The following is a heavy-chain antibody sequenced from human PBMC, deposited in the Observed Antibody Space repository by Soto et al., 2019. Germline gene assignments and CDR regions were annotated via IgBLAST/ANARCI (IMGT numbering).Heavy chain of an antibody. Sequence: ASVKVSCKASGDTFTSYGISWVRQAPGQGLEWMGWISAYNGNTNYAQKLQGRVTMTTDTSTSTAYMELRSLRSDDTAVYYCARDKDRYSSGSLFYYWGQGTLVTVS. CDR2: ISAYNGNT. D-gene: IGHD6-19*01. J-gene: IGHJ4*02. V-gene: IGHV1-18*01. CDR3: ARDKDRYSSGSLFYY. CDR1: GDTFTSYG.